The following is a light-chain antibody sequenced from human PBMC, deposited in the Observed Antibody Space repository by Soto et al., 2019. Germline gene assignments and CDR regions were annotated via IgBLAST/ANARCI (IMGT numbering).Light chain of an antibody. CDR3: QQYNKWPPWT. Sequence: EIVMTQSPATLSLSPGESATLSFRSSQSVGTNVAWYQQKPGQAPRLLIYGASTRATDISDRFSGSGSGADFTLTISSLQSEDFAIYYCQQYNKWPPWTFGQGTKVDIK. V-gene: IGKV3-15*01. CDR1: QSVGTN. J-gene: IGKJ1*01. CDR2: GAS.